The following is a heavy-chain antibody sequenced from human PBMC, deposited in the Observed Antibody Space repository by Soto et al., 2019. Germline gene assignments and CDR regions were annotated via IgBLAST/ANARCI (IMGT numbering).Heavy chain of an antibody. Sequence: GGSLRLSCAASGFTFSSYAMSWVRQAPGKGLEWVSAISGSGGSTYYADSVKGRFTISRDNSKNTLYLQMNSLRAEDTAVYYCERNMVRGVIITNEFDYWGQGTLVTVSS. J-gene: IGHJ4*02. V-gene: IGHV3-23*01. CDR3: ERNMVRGVIITNEFDY. CDR2: ISGSGGST. CDR1: GFTFSSYA. D-gene: IGHD3-10*01.